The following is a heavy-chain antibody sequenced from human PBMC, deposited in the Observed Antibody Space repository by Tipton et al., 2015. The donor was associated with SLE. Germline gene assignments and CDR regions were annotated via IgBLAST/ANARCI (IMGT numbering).Heavy chain of an antibody. CDR3: AKRALYASGSSEDV. V-gene: IGHV3-23*01. D-gene: IGHD3-10*01. Sequence: GSLRLSCAASGFTFSNYAMSWVRQAPGKGLEWVSGISGSSGISGSGGSTYYADSAKGRFTSSRDNSKNTLYLQMNSLRAEDTAVYYCAKRALYASGSSEDVWGQGTTVTVSS. J-gene: IGHJ6*02. CDR2: ISGSGGST. CDR1: GFTFSNYA.